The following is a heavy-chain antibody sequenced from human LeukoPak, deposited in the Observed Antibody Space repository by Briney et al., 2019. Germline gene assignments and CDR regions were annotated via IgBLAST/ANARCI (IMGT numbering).Heavy chain of an antibody. CDR1: GFTLSSYN. J-gene: IGHJ3*02. Sequence: GGSPRLSCVASGFTLSSYNMKWVRQAPGKRLEWVSSISWRNIDIEYADSVKGRFTISRDNDKNTLSLQMNSLRAEDTAVYYCAKDEGLNTWSYSAEDAFDMWGQGTMVTVSS. V-gene: IGHV3-21*01. CDR3: AKDEGLNTWSYSAEDAFDM. D-gene: IGHD1-26*01. CDR2: ISWRNIDI.